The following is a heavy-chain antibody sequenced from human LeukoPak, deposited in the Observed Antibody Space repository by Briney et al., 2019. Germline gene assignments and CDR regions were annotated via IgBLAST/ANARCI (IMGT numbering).Heavy chain of an antibody. CDR3: AKDGVSRLLWFGELFPIDY. J-gene: IGHJ4*02. D-gene: IGHD3-10*01. CDR1: GFTFSDYY. CDR2: ISSSGSTI. V-gene: IGHV3-11*04. Sequence: PGGSLRLSCAASGFTFSDYYMSWIRQAPGKGLEWVSYISSSGSTIYYADSVKGRFTISRDNAKNSLYLQMNSLRAEDTAVYYCAKDGVSRLLWFGELFPIDYWGQGTLVTVSS.